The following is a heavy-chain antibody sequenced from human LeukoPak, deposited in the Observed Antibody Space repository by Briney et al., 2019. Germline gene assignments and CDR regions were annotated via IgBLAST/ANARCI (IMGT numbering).Heavy chain of an antibody. CDR1: GGSISSYY. CDR3: AKAGYSSGWYSILIDY. J-gene: IGHJ4*02. V-gene: IGHV4-59*01. Sequence: SETLSLTCTVSGGSISSYYWSWIRQPPGKGLEWIGYIYYSGSTNYNPSLKSRVTISVDTSKNQFSLKLSSVTAADTAVYYCAKAGYSSGWYSILIDYWGQGTLVTVSS. D-gene: IGHD6-19*01. CDR2: IYYSGST.